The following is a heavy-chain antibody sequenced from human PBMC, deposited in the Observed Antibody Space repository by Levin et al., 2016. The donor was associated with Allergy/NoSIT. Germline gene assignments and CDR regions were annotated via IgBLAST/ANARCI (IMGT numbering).Heavy chain of an antibody. CDR3: ARTSGYYYYMDV. J-gene: IGHJ6*03. CDR2: IYYSGST. V-gene: IGHV4-59*13. CDR1: GGSFSSYY. Sequence: SETLSLTCAVYGGSFSSYYWSWIRQPPGKGLEWIGYIYYSGSTNYNPSLKSRVTISVDTSKNQFSLKLSSVTAADTAVYYCARTSGYYYYMDVWGKGTTVTVSS.